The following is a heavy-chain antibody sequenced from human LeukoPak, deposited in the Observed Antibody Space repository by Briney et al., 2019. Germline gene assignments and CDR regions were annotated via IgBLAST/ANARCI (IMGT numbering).Heavy chain of an antibody. CDR3: ARGWGGNVAGDWFDP. D-gene: IGHD3-16*01. J-gene: IGHJ5*02. Sequence: GESLKISCKGSGYSFTSYWIGWVRQLPRKGLEWMGIIYPGDSDTRYSPSFQGQVTISADKSISTAYLQWSSLKASDTAMYYCARGWGGNVAGDWFDPWGQGTLVTVSS. V-gene: IGHV5-51*01. CDR2: IYPGDSDT. CDR1: GYSFTSYW.